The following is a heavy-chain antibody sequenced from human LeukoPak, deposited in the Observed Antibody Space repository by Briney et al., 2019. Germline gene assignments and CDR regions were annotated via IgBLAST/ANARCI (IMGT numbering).Heavy chain of an antibody. J-gene: IGHJ3*02. CDR1: GYTFTSYG. V-gene: IGHV1-18*01. Sequence: ASVKVSCKASGYTFTSYGISWVRQAPGQGLEWMGWISAYNSNTNYAQKLQGRVTMTTDTSTSTAYMELRSLRSDDTAVYYCARIIYGSGQDDAFDIWGQGTMVTVSS. CDR3: ARIIYGSGQDDAFDI. D-gene: IGHD3-10*01. CDR2: ISAYNSNT.